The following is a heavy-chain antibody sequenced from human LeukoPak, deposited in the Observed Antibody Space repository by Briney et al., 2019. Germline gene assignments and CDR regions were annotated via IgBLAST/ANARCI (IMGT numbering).Heavy chain of an antibody. Sequence: GASVKVSCKASGYTFTGYYMHWVRQAPGQGLEWMGWINPNSGGTNYAQKFQGRVTMTRDTSISTAYMELSRLRSDDTAVYYCARVANWGSMQAFDIGGQGTMVTVSS. CDR1: GYTFTGYY. CDR3: ARVANWGSMQAFDI. V-gene: IGHV1-2*02. CDR2: INPNSGGT. D-gene: IGHD7-27*01. J-gene: IGHJ3*02.